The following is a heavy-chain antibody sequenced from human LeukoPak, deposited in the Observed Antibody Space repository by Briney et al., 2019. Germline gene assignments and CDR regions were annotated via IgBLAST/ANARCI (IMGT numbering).Heavy chain of an antibody. CDR2: MNPNSGNT. Sequence: ASVKVSCKASGYTFTSYDINWVRQATGQGLEWMGWMNPNSGNTGYAQKFQGRVTMTRNTSISTAYMELSSLRSEDTAVYYCARGPSSSGWYMGTADYWGQGTLVTVS. V-gene: IGHV1-8*01. D-gene: IGHD6-19*01. CDR1: GYTFTSYD. J-gene: IGHJ4*02. CDR3: ARGPSSSGWYMGTADY.